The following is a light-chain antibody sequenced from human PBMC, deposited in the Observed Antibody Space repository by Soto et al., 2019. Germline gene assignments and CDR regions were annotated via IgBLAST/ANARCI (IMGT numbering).Light chain of an antibody. V-gene: IGKV1-9*01. CDR2: AAS. CDR1: QGISSY. Sequence: DIQLTQSPSLLSASVGDSVTITCRASQGISSYLAWYQQKPGKAPKLLIYAASTLQSGVPSRFSGSGSGTEFILTISSLQAEDCATYYCQQLNSYPPDTFGQGTKLEIK. J-gene: IGKJ2*01. CDR3: QQLNSYPPDT.